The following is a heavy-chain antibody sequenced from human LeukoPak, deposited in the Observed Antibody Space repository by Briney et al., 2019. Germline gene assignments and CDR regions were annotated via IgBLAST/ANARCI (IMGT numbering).Heavy chain of an antibody. CDR1: GGSISSYY. J-gene: IGHJ4*02. Sequence: SETLSLTCTVSGGSISSYYWSWIRQPPGKGLEWIGYIYYSGSTNYNPSLKSRVTISVDTSKNQFSLKLSSVTAADTAVYYCARLYSNYAYFDYWGQGTLVTVSS. D-gene: IGHD4-11*01. V-gene: IGHV4-59*08. CDR3: ARLYSNYAYFDY. CDR2: IYYSGST.